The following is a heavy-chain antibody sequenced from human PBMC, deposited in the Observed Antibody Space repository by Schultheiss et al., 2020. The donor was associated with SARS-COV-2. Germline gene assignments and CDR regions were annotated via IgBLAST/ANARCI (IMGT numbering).Heavy chain of an antibody. CDR3: ARPSATVTWELDY. D-gene: IGHD4-17*01. CDR1: GFTFSSYW. CDR2: INSDGSST. V-gene: IGHV3-74*01. Sequence: GGSLRLSCAASGFTFSSYWMHWVRQVPGKGLVWVSRINSDGSSTSYADSVKGRFTISRDNAKNSLYLQMNSLRAEDTAVYYCARPSATVTWELDYWGQGTLVTVSS. J-gene: IGHJ4*02.